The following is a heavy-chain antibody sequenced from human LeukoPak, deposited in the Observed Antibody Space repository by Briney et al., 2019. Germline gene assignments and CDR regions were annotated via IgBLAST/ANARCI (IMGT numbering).Heavy chain of an antibody. J-gene: IGHJ3*02. V-gene: IGHV3-48*01. D-gene: IGHD6-19*01. CDR2: ISSSSSTI. CDR1: GFTFSSYS. CDR3: AGQAVAGTYAFDI. Sequence: GGSLRLSCAASGFTFSSYSMNWVRQAPGKGLEWVSYISSSSSTIYYADSVKGRFTISRDNYKNTLYLQMNSLRAEDTAVYYCAGQAVAGTYAFDIWGQGTMVTVSS.